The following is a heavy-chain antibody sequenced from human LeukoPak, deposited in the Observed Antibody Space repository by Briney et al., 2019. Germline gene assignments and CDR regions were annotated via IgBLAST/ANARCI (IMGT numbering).Heavy chain of an antibody. V-gene: IGHV3-48*03. CDR1: GFTFSSYE. CDR3: ARGPRPRITMVRGVIIVGPYFDY. Sequence: PGGSLRLSCAASGFTFSSYEMNWVRQAPGKGLEWVSYISSSGSTIYYADSVKGRFTISRDNAKNSLYLQMNSLRAEDTAVYYCARGPRPRITMVRGVIIVGPYFDYWGQETLVTVSS. J-gene: IGHJ4*02. CDR2: ISSSGSTI. D-gene: IGHD3-10*01.